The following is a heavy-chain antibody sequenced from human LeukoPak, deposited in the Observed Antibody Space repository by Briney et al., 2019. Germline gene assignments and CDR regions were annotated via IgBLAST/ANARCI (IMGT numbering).Heavy chain of an antibody. CDR1: GFTFRNYV. CDR3: AREGYYGSGSPPSLYFDY. Sequence: GSLRLSCAASGFTFRNYVIHWVRQAPGKGLEWVAVTSSDLNVKLYADSVKGRFTISRDNSRSTLYLQMNSLRPEDTAIYYCAREGYYGSGSPPSLYFDYWGQGTLVTVSS. V-gene: IGHV3-30-3*01. CDR2: TSSDLNVK. J-gene: IGHJ4*02. D-gene: IGHD3-10*01.